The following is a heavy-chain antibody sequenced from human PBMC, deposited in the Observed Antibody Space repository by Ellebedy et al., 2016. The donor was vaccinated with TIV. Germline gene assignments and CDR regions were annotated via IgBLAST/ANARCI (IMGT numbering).Heavy chain of an antibody. D-gene: IGHD5/OR15-5a*01. V-gene: IGHV3-33*08. CDR2: IWYDGSNK. CDR1: GFNFSSYG. CDR3: ARGNSVYDAVYLDY. J-gene: IGHJ4*02. Sequence: GESLKISCAASGFNFSSYGMHWVRQAPGKGLEWVAVIWYDGSNKYYADSVKGRFTISRDNSKNTLYMQMDSLRAEDTAVYYCARGNSVYDAVYLDYWGQGTLVTVSS.